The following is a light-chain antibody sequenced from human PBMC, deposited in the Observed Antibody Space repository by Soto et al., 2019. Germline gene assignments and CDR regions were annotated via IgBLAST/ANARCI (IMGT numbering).Light chain of an antibody. CDR1: QSINSRY. CDR3: QQFGSSPGLT. CDR2: GAS. V-gene: IGKV3-20*01. J-gene: IGKJ3*01. Sequence: EIVLTQSPGTLSLSPGERATLSCRASQSINSRYLAWYQQQPGQAPRLLIYGASSKATGTPDRFRCSGSGTDFTLTISRLEPEDFAVYYCQQFGSSPGLTFGPGTKVDIK.